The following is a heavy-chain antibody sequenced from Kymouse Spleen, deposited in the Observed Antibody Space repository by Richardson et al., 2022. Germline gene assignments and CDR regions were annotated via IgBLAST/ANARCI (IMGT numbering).Heavy chain of an antibody. CDR2: ISSSSSYI. CDR3: ARDSVVVVAATRSYYYYGMDV. D-gene: IGHD2-15*01. CDR1: GFTFSSYS. J-gene: IGHJ6*02. Sequence: EVQLVESGGGLVKPGGSLRLSCAASGFTFSSYSMNWVRQAPGKGLEWVSSISSSSSYIYYADSVKGRFTISRDNAKNSLYLQMNSLRAEDTAVYYCARDSVVVVAATRSYYYYGMDVWGQGTTVTVSS. V-gene: IGHV3-21*03.